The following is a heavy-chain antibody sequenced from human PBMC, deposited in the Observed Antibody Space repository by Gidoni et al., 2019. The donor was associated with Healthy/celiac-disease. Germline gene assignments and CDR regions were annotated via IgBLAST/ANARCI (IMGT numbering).Heavy chain of an antibody. J-gene: IGHJ6*03. Sequence: QVQLVQYGAEVKQPGTSVKVSCKASGGTFRSYAISWGRQAPVQGLEWMGGIIPIFGTANYAQKFQGRVTITADESTSTAYMELSSLRSEDTAVYYCAAVDTAMVYYYYMDVWGKGTTVTVSS. CDR2: IIPIFGTA. CDR3: AAVDTAMVYYYYMDV. D-gene: IGHD5-18*01. V-gene: IGHV1-69*01. CDR1: GGTFRSYA.